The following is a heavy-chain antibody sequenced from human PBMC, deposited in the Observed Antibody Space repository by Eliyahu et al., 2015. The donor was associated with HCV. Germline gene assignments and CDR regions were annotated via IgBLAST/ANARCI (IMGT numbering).Heavy chain of an antibody. D-gene: IGHD6-19*01. CDR2: IHYSGST. CDR1: GGSITTYX. J-gene: IGHJ5*02. Sequence: QVQLQESGPGLVKPSETLSLTXPVXGGSITTYXWSWIRQPPGKGLEWIGYIHYSGSTNYNPSLKSRVTISLDTSKNQFSLNLTSVTAADTAVYYCASGGGGIAVAGTGGWFDPWGQGTLVTVSS. CDR3: ASGGGGIAVAGTGGWFDP. V-gene: IGHV4-59*01.